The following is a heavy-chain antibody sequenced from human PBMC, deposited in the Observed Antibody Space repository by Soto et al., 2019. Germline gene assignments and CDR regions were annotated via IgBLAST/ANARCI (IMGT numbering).Heavy chain of an antibody. CDR3: ATDYYDSSGYPRAFDY. J-gene: IGHJ4*02. D-gene: IGHD3-22*01. CDR2: IIPIFGTT. V-gene: IGHV1-69*13. Sequence: GASVKVSCKASGGTFSSYAISWVRQAPGHGLEWVGGIIPIFGTTNYAQKFQGRVTITADDSTSTAYMELSSLRSEDTAVYYCATDYYDSSGYPRAFDYWGQGTLVTVSS. CDR1: GGTFSSYA.